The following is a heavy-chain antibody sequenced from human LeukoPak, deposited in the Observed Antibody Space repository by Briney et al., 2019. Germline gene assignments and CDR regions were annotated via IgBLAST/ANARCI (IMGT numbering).Heavy chain of an antibody. CDR1: GYTLTELS. CDR2: FDPEDGET. J-gene: IGHJ6*03. CDR3: ARASYSSSWYAIYYYYYYMDV. Sequence: ASVKVSCKVSGYTLTELSMHWVRQAPGKGLEWMGGFDPEDGETIYAQKFQGRVTMTTDTSTSTAYMELRSLRSDDTAVYYCARASYSSSWYAIYYYYYYMDVWGKGTTVTISS. V-gene: IGHV1-24*01. D-gene: IGHD6-13*01.